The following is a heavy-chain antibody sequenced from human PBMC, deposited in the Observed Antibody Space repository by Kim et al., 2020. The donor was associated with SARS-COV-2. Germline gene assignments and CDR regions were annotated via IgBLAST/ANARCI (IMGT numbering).Heavy chain of an antibody. D-gene: IGHD3-10*01. J-gene: IGHJ4*02. Sequence: ASVKVSCKASGYTFTSYAMHWVRQAPGQRLEWMGWINAGNGNTKYSQKFQGRVTITRDTSASTAYMELSSLRSEDTAVYYCARGFGEFPTNFDYWGQGTLVTVSS. V-gene: IGHV1-3*01. CDR3: ARGFGEFPTNFDY. CDR1: GYTFTSYA. CDR2: INAGNGNT.